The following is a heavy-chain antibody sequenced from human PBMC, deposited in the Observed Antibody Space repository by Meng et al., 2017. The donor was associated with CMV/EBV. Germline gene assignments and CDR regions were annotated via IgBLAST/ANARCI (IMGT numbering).Heavy chain of an antibody. CDR1: GYTFTNYD. D-gene: IGHD3-10*01. J-gene: IGHJ3*01. Sequence: ASVKVSCKASGYTFTNYDINWVRQATGQGLEWMGWMSPNSGNTGYAQKFQGRVTITRDTSVNTAYMELSSLSSDDTAVYYCARDLITLVRGAVSNAFDVWGQGTVVTVSS. CDR2: MSPNSGNT. V-gene: IGHV1-8*03. CDR3: ARDLITLVRGAVSNAFDV.